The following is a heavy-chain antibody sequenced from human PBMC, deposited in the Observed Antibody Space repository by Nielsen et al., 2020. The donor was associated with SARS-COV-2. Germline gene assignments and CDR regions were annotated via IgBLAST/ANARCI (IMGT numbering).Heavy chain of an antibody. D-gene: IGHD4-17*01. CDR2: IYYSGST. V-gene: IGHV4-31*03. CDR3: ARDKGHDYGDYYFDY. Sequence: LRLSCTVSGGSISSGGYYWSWIRQHPGKGLEWIGYIYYSGSTYYNPSLKSRVTISVDTSKNQFSLKLSSVTAADTAVYYCARDKGHDYGDYYFDYWGQGTLVTVSS. J-gene: IGHJ4*02. CDR1: GGSISSGGYY.